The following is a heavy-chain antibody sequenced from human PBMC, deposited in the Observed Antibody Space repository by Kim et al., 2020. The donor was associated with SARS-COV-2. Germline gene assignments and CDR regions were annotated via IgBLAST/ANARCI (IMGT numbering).Heavy chain of an antibody. V-gene: IGHV4-34*01. J-gene: IGHJ4*02. CDR1: GGSFSGYY. Sequence: SETMSLTCAVYGGSFSGYYWSWIRQPPGKGLEWIGEINHSGSTNYNPSLKSRVTISVDTSKNQFSLKLSSVTAADTAVYYCARGARNYYDSSGYLNYWGQGTLVTVSS. CDR3: ARGARNYYDSSGYLNY. D-gene: IGHD3-22*01. CDR2: INHSGST.